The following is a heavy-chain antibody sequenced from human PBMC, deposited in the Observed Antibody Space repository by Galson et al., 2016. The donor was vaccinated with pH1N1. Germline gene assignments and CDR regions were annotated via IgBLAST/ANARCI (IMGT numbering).Heavy chain of an antibody. D-gene: IGHD5-24*01. Sequence: SVKVSCKASGFSLSDYHVHWVRHAPGQGLEWMGWINANNGDTQNAQKFQGRVTMTRDTSTDTAYMDLSRLTSDDTAVYCARADFDVEGYYGMDVWGQGTTVTVSS. CDR1: GFSLSDYH. J-gene: IGHJ6*02. V-gene: IGHV1-2*02. CDR2: INANNGDT. CDR3: ARADFDVEGYYGMDV.